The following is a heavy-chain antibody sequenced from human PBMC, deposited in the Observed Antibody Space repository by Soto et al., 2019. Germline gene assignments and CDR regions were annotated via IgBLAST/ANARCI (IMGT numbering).Heavy chain of an antibody. J-gene: IGHJ5*02. CDR1: GASVCSGDYY. D-gene: IGHD7-27*01. Sequence: SETLSLTCTVSGASVCSGDYYWTWIRRPPGKDLEWIGYIYSSGNTNYNPSLRSRVTMSKDTSKNQFSLKLSSVTAADTAVYYCARRVTGGGERFDPWGQGTLVTVSS. V-gene: IGHV4-30-4*01. CDR3: ARRVTGGGERFDP. CDR2: IYSSGNT.